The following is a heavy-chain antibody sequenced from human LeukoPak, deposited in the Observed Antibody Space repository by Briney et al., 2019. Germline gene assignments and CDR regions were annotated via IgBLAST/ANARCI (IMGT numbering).Heavy chain of an antibody. CDR3: ARQSSGWFFDY. D-gene: IGHD6-19*01. J-gene: IGHJ4*02. Sequence: GGSLRLSCAASGFTVSSNYMSWVRQAPRKGLEWVSVIYSGGSTYYADSVKGRFTISRDNSKNTLYLQMNSLRAEDTAVYYCARQSSGWFFDYWGQGTLVTVSS. V-gene: IGHV3-53*01. CDR2: IYSGGST. CDR1: GFTVSSNY.